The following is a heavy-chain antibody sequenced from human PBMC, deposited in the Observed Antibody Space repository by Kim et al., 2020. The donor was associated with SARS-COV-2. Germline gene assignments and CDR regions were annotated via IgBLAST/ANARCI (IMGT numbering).Heavy chain of an antibody. Sequence: YSNPSLKSRVTISVDTSKKQFSLKLSSVTAADTAVYYCARHPVAGFDFDYWGQGTLVTVSS. J-gene: IGHJ4*02. CDR3: ARHPVAGFDFDY. V-gene: IGHV4-39*01. D-gene: IGHD6-19*01.